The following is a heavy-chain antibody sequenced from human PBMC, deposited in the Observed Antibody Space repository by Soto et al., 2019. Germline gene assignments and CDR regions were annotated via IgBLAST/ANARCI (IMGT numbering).Heavy chain of an antibody. J-gene: IGHJ6*02. CDR2: IYSGGYT. V-gene: IGHV3-53*01. CDR3: ATQPGGGGYWGQGTLVTVSSGMDV. D-gene: IGHD1-26*01. CDR1: GFTVSNNY. Sequence: EVQLVESGGGLIQPGGSLRLSCAVSGFTVSNNYMSWVRQAPGKGLEGVSVIYSGGYTAYGDSVKGRFTISRDNSKNTQDLQMNTRGAADTAVFYCATQPGGGGYWGQGTLVTVSSGMDVWGQGTTVTVSS.